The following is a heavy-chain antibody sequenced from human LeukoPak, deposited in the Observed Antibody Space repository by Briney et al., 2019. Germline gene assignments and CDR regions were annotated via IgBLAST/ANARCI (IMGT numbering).Heavy chain of an antibody. V-gene: IGHV3-7*01. CDR1: GFTFNNYA. J-gene: IGHJ4*02. CDR2: IKQDGSEK. Sequence: PGGSLRLSCAASGFTFNNYAMSWVRQAPGKGLEWVANIKQDGSEKYYVDSVKGRITIPRDNAKNSLYLQMNSLRVEDTAVYYCARDPGEMATILDYWGQGTLVTVSS. CDR3: ARDPGEMATILDY. D-gene: IGHD5-24*01.